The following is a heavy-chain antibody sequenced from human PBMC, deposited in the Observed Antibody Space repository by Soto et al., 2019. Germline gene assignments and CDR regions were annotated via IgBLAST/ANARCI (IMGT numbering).Heavy chain of an antibody. V-gene: IGHV3-72*01. J-gene: IGHJ4*02. CDR1: GFTLSDHY. CDR3: NRPVWGNGGGHFFDS. Sequence: EVQLVESGGGLVQPGGSLRLSCAASGFTLSDHYMDWVRQAPGTGLEWVGRTRNKAKGYTTDYAASVKGRFTISRDDSRNSVYLQMNSLKTEDTAAYYCNRPVWGNGGGHFFDSWGQGTLVTVSS. D-gene: IGHD7-27*01. CDR2: TRNKAKGYTT.